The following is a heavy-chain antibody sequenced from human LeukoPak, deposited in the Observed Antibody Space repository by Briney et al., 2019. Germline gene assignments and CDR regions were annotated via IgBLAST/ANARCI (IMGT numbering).Heavy chain of an antibody. CDR2: ISGSGGST. CDR1: RFTFSSYG. D-gene: IGHD6-6*01. V-gene: IGHV3-23*01. Sequence: GGSLRLSCAASRFTFSSYGMSWVRQAPGKGLEWVSSISGSGGSTYYADSVKGRFTIFRDNSKNTLYLQMNSLRDEDTAVYYCAKGSRSIAVDNLCDYWGQGTLVTVSS. J-gene: IGHJ4*02. CDR3: AKGSRSIAVDNLCDY.